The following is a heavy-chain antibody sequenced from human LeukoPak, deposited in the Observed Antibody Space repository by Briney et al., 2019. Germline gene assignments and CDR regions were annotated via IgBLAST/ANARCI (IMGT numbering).Heavy chain of an antibody. CDR3: ARTDRFRDYFDY. V-gene: IGHV4-59*05. CDR1: GGSISSYY. D-gene: IGHD1-14*01. J-gene: IGHJ4*02. Sequence: SETLSLTCTVSGGSISSYYWSGIRQPPGKGLEWIGSIYYSGSTYYNPSLKSRVTISVDTSKNQFSLKLSSVTAADTAVYYCARTDRFRDYFDYWGQGILVTVSS. CDR2: IYYSGST.